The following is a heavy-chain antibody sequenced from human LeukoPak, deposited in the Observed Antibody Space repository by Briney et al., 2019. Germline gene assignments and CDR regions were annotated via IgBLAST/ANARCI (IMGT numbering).Heavy chain of an antibody. CDR1: GYTFTSYG. V-gene: IGHV1-46*01. J-gene: IGHJ4*02. CDR3: ARSLDGFFAPEGNDY. CDR2: INPSGGST. D-gene: IGHD5-24*01. Sequence: ASVKVSCKASGYTFTSYGISWVRQAPGQGLEWMGIINPSGGSTSYAQKFQGRVTMTRDMSTSTVYMELSSLRSEDTAVYYCARSLDGFFAPEGNDYWGQGTLVTVSS.